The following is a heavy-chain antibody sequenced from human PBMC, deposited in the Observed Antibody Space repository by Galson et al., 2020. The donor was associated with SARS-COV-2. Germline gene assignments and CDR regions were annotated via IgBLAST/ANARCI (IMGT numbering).Heavy chain of an antibody. V-gene: IGHV3-33*01. Sequence: GGSLRLSCAASGFTFSSYGMHWVRQAPGKGLEWVAVIWYDGSNKYYADSVKGRFTISRDNSKNTLYLQMNSLRAEDTAVYYCARDYGSIFGVVNWGQGTLVTVSS. J-gene: IGHJ4*02. CDR2: IWYDGSNK. D-gene: IGHD3-3*01. CDR1: GFTFSSYG. CDR3: ARDYGSIFGVVN.